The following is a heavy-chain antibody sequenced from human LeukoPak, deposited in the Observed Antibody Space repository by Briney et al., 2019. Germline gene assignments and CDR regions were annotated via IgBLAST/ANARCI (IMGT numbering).Heavy chain of an antibody. CDR3: AGRVTGYSSGYVY. CDR2: VNSGGGNT. D-gene: IGHD5-18*01. CDR1: GFTFSDYP. Sequence: PGGSLRLSCAAAGFTFSDYPMSWVRQAPGKGLEWVSAVNSGGGNTYYADSVKGRFTISRDNSKSTLFLQMSSLRAEDTAVYYCAGRVTGYSSGYVYWGQGTLVTVSS. J-gene: IGHJ4*02. V-gene: IGHV3-23*01.